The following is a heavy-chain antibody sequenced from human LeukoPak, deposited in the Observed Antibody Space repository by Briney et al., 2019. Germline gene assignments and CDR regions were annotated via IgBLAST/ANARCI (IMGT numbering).Heavy chain of an antibody. CDR1: GFTFNTFN. D-gene: IGHD3-9*01. CDR3: ARGHYDVLAASYKWTPDY. V-gene: IGHV3-21*01. CDR2: ITSGGDYI. Sequence: PGGSLRLSCAASGFTFNTFNMNWVRQAPGKGLEGVSSITSGGDYIYCADSVKGQFTTSRANAKNSLSLQLNSMRVEDTAVYYCARGHYDVLAASYKWTPDYWGQGTLVTVSS. J-gene: IGHJ4*02.